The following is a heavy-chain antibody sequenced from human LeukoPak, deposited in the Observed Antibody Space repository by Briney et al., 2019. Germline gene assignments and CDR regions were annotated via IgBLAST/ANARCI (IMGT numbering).Heavy chain of an antibody. D-gene: IGHD3-22*01. CDR2: IYYSGST. V-gene: IGHV4-59*01. J-gene: IGHJ6*03. Sequence: SETLSLTCTVSGGSISRYYWSWIRQTPRKGLEWIGNIYYSGSTNYNPSLKSRVTISVDTSKNQFSLKLSSVTAADTAVYYCTRGSIAYYYMDVWGKGTTVTISS. CDR1: GGSISRYY. CDR3: TRGSIAYYYMDV.